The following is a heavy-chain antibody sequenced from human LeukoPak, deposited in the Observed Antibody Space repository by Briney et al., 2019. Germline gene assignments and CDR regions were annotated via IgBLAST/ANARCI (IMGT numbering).Heavy chain of an antibody. CDR3: ARSMVTIPIPGGY. V-gene: IGHV3-21*01. J-gene: IGHJ4*02. D-gene: IGHD2-2*02. CDR1: GFTFSSYS. CDR2: ISSSSSYI. Sequence: GGSLRLSCAASGFTFSSYSMNWVRQAPGKGLEWVSSISSSSSYIYYADSVKGRFTISRDNAKNTLYLQMNSLRAEDTAVYYCARSMVTIPIPGGYWGQGTLVTVSS.